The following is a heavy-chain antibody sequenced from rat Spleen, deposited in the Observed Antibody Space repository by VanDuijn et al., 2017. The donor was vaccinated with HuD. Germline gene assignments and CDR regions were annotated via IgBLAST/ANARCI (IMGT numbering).Heavy chain of an antibody. J-gene: IGHJ2*01. V-gene: IGHV5-29*01. D-gene: IGHD4-3*01. CDR1: GFNFNDYW. CDR2: ISYDGSST. CDR3: AVSGYGY. Sequence: EVKLVESGGGLVQPGRSLKLSCAASGFNFNDYWMDWVRQAPTKGLEWVATISYDGSSTYYRDSVKGRFTISRDNAENTVCLQMNSLRSEDTATYYCAVSGYGYWGQGVMVTVSS.